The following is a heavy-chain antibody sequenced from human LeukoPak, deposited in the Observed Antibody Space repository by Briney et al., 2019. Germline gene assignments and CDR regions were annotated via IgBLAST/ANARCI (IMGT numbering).Heavy chain of an antibody. Sequence: GGSLRLSCAASGFTFSSYSMNWVRQAPGKGLEWVSSISSGSSYIYFADSMKGRFTISRDNTQNLVYLQMNSLKAEDTAVYFCARAAAAADIPYYLAFWGQGTLVTVYS. CDR1: GFTFSSYS. D-gene: IGHD6-25*01. V-gene: IGHV3-21*06. J-gene: IGHJ4*02. CDR3: ARAAAAADIPYYLAF. CDR2: ISSGSSYI.